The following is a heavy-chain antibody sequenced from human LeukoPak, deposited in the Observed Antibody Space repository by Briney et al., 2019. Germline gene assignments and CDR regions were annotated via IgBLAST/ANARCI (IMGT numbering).Heavy chain of an antibody. Sequence: GSLRLSCAASGFTFSSYWMSWIRQPPGKGLEWIGYIYYSGSTNYNPSLKSRVTISVDTSKNQFSLKLSSVTAADTAVYYCARAIVVVNYYYMDVWGKGTTVTVSS. V-gene: IGHV4-59*01. CDR2: IYYSGST. CDR1: GFTFSSYW. CDR3: ARAIVVVNYYYMDV. J-gene: IGHJ6*03. D-gene: IGHD3-22*01.